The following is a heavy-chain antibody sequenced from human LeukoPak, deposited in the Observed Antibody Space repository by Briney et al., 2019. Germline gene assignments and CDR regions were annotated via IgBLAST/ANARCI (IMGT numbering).Heavy chain of an antibody. CDR3: ARDSRGYSSSWYGYYYGMDV. CDR2: ISSSSSTI. CDR1: GFTFSSYS. V-gene: IGHV3-48*02. J-gene: IGHJ6*02. Sequence: GGSLRLSCAASGFTFSSYSLNWVRQAPGKGLEWVSYISSSSSTIYYADSVKGRFTISRDNAKNSLYLQMNSLRDEDTAVYYCARDSRGYSSSWYGYYYGMDVWGQGTTVTVSS. D-gene: IGHD6-13*01.